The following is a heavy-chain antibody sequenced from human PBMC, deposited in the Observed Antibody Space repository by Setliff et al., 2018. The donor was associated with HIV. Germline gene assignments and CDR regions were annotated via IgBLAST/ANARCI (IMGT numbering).Heavy chain of an antibody. CDR1: GGSINSYY. CDR3: ARNFWNGPPDYLDV. V-gene: IGHV4-4*07. J-gene: IGHJ6*03. Sequence: PSETLSLTCTVSGGSINSYYWSWIRQPAGKGLEWIGRIYSSGSTNYNPSLKSRVTMSVDTSKNQFSLKLSSVTAADTAVYYCARNFWNGPPDYLDVWGEGTTVTVSS. CDR2: IYSSGST. D-gene: IGHD3-3*01.